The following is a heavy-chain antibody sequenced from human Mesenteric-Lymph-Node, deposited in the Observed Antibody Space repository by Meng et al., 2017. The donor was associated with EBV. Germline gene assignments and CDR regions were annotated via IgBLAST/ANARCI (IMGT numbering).Heavy chain of an antibody. Sequence: QLQLKESGPGLGKPSETLSLTCTVSGGSISSSSYYWGWIRQPPGQGLGWIGSFYYSGSTYYNPSLKSRVTISEHTSKNQFSLKLSSVTAADTAVYYCARVLLRGVILLWGQGTLVTVSS. J-gene: IGHJ4*02. CDR3: ARVLLRGVILL. V-gene: IGHV4-39*07. CDR1: GGSISSSSYY. D-gene: IGHD3-10*01. CDR2: FYYSGST.